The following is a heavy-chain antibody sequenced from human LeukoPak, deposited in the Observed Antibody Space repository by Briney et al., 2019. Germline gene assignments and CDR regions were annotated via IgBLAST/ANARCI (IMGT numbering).Heavy chain of an antibody. CDR3: ARGMSSGLRYFDY. CDR1: GGSFSGYY. D-gene: IGHD3-22*01. J-gene: IGHJ4*02. CDR2: INHSGST. Sequence: SETLSLTCAVYGGSFSGYYWSWIRQPPGKGLEWIGEINHSGSTNYNPSLKSRVTISVDTSKNQFSLKLSSVTAADTAVYYCARGMSSGLRYFDYWGQGTLVTVSS. V-gene: IGHV4-34*01.